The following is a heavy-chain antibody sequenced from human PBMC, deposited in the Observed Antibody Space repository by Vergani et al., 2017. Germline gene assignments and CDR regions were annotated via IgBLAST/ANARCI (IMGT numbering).Heavy chain of an antibody. V-gene: IGHV4-38-2*02. CDR2: IHHRGKT. D-gene: IGHD2-2*03. Sequence: QVRLQESGPGLVKPSETLSLTCSVSGYSIGSGFYCAWVRQSPGEGLQWLTIIHHRGKTSHNPSLKSRVSVSLDTSKNRFSLNLTSVTATEKAVYYCARAQGVYGYLDRWVPGTLVTVSS. CDR3: ARAQGVYGYLDR. CDR1: GYSIGSGFY. J-gene: IGHJ2*01.